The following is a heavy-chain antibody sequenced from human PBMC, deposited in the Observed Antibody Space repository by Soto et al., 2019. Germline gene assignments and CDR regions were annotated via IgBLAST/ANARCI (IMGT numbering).Heavy chain of an antibody. V-gene: IGHV4-34*01. CDR1: GGPFSGYY. Sequence: SETLSLTCAVYGGPFSGYYWSWIRQPPGKGLEWIGEINHSGSTNYNPSLKSRVTISVDTSKNQFSLKLSSVTAADTAVYYCARCSSGWYRYYYYYYGMDVWGQGTTVTVSS. D-gene: IGHD6-19*01. CDR3: ARCSSGWYRYYYYYYGMDV. J-gene: IGHJ6*02. CDR2: INHSGST.